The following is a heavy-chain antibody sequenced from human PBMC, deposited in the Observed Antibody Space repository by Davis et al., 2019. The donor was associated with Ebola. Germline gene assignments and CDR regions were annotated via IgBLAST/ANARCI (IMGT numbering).Heavy chain of an antibody. CDR1: GGSISSSSHS. CDR2: IYYSGST. D-gene: IGHD4-17*01. J-gene: IGHJ4*02. Sequence: SETLSLTCTVSGGSISSSSHSWGWIRQPPGKGLEWIGSIYYSGSTYYNPSLKSRVTISVDTSKTQFSLKVSSVTAADTAVYYCARADGDYVHFDYWGQGILVTVSS. CDR3: ARADGDYVHFDY. V-gene: IGHV4-39*07.